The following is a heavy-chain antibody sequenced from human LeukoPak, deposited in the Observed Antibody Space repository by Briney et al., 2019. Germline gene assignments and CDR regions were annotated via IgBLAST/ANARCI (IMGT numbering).Heavy chain of an antibody. CDR3: ARVAVYGYLVFAFDI. CDR1: GFTFSSYA. Sequence: PGGSLRLSCAASGFTFSSYAMHWVRQAPGKGLEWVAVISYDGSNKYYADSVKGRFTISRDNSKNTLYLQMNSLRAEDTAVYYCARVAVYGYLVFAFDIWGQGTMVTVSS. D-gene: IGHD5-18*01. V-gene: IGHV3-30-3*01. J-gene: IGHJ3*02. CDR2: ISYDGSNK.